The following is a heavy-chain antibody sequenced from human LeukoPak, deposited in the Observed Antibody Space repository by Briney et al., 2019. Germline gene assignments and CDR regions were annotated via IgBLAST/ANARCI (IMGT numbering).Heavy chain of an antibody. V-gene: IGHV3-30*02. CDR2: IRYDGSNK. CDR3: ARNPAATSHFDY. J-gene: IGHJ4*02. Sequence: PGGSLRLSCAASGFTFSSYGMHWVRQAPGKGLEWVAFIRYDGSNKYYADSVKGRFTISRDNSKNTLYLQMNSLRAEDTAVYYCARNPAATSHFDYWGQGTLVTVSS. CDR1: GFTFSSYG. D-gene: IGHD6-13*01.